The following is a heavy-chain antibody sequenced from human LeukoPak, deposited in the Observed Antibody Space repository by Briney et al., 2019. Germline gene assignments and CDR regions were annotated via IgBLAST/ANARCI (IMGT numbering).Heavy chain of an antibody. D-gene: IGHD3-22*01. Sequence: PGGSLRLSCEASGFTFNGHWMHWVRQAPGKGLVWVSLINGDGSTISYADSVKGRFTISRDNSKNTLYLQMNSLRAEDTAVYYCAKGKREDYYDSSGYDWYFDLWGRGTLVTVSS. V-gene: IGHV3-74*01. J-gene: IGHJ2*01. CDR1: GFTFNGHW. CDR3: AKGKREDYYDSSGYDWYFDL. CDR2: INGDGSTI.